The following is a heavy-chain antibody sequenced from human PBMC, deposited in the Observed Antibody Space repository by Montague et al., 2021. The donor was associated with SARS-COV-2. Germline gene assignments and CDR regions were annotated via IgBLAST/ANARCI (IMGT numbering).Heavy chain of an antibody. CDR2: IYYSGST. V-gene: IGHV4-39*07. J-gene: IGHJ6*02. Sequence: SETLSLTCTVSGGSISSSRYYWGWIRQPPGKGLEWIGRIYYSGSTYYNPSLKGRVTISVDTSKNQLSLKLRSVTAADTAVYYCARVGRQEPVRLAGMDLWGQGTPVTVSS. D-gene: IGHD1-26*01. CDR1: GGSISSSRYY. CDR3: ARVGRQEPVRLAGMDL.